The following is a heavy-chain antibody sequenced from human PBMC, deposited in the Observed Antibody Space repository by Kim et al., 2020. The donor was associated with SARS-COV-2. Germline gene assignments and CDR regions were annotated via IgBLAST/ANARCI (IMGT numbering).Heavy chain of an antibody. V-gene: IGHV5-51*01. D-gene: IGHD5-18*01. J-gene: IGHJ4*02. CDR2: IYRGDSDT. CDR1: GYSFTDFW. Sequence: GESLKISCKGSGYSFTDFWIGWVRQMPGKGLEWMGIIYRGDSDTRYSRAFQGQVTISAGKTTSTAYLQWTSLKASDTNIYYCAGHFSEGFSYGWIDYYGQETLDPVSS. CDR3: AGHFSEGFSYGWIDY.